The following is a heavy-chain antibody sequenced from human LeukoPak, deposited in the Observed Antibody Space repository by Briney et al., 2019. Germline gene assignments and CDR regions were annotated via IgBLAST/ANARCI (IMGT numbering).Heavy chain of an antibody. CDR1: GFTFSSYG. CDR3: AKPYYYGSRSYMDY. Sequence: GGSLRLSCAASGFTFSSYGMHWVRQAPGKGLEWVAVISYDGSNTYYADSVKGRFTISRDNSKNMLYLQMNSLRAEDTAAYYCAKPYYYGSRSYMDYWGQGTLVTVSS. D-gene: IGHD3-10*01. CDR2: ISYDGSNT. J-gene: IGHJ4*02. V-gene: IGHV3-30*18.